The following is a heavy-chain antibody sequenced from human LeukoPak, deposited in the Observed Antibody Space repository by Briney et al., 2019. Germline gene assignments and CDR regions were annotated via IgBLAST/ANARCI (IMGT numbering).Heavy chain of an antibody. CDR2: ISAYNGNT. CDR1: GYTFTSYG. J-gene: IGHJ5*02. D-gene: IGHD3-3*01. V-gene: IGHV1-18*01. CDR3: ARGARYDFWSGYHSSKNWFDP. Sequence: ASVKVSCKASGYTFTSYGISWVRQAPGQGPEWMGWISAYNGNTNYAQKLQGRVTMTTDTSTSTAYMELRSLRSDDTAVYYCARGARYDFWSGYHSSKNWFDPWGQGTLVTVSS.